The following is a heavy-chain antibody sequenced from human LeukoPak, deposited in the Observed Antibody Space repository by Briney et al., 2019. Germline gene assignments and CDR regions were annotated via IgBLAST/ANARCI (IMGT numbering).Heavy chain of an antibody. CDR3: ARPDIVATNTDFDY. CDR2: IIPILGIA. D-gene: IGHD5-12*01. V-gene: IGHV1-69*04. Sequence: SVKVSCKASGGTFSSYAISWVQQAPGQGLEWMGRIIPILGIANYAQKFQGRVTITAGKSTSTAYMELSSLRSEDTAVYYCARPDIVATNTDFDYWGQGTLVTVSS. CDR1: GGTFSSYA. J-gene: IGHJ4*02.